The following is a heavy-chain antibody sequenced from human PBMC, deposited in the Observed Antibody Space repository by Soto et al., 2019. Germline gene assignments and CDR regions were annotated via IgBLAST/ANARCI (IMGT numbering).Heavy chain of an antibody. D-gene: IGHD2-2*01. CDR2: INPGDPDT. V-gene: IGHV5-51*01. CDR1: GYSFTSYW. J-gene: IGHJ4*02. CDR3: AREVPAAMADGSDY. Sequence: GESLKISCKGSGYSFTSYWIGWVRQMPGKGLEWMGIINPGDPDTRYSPSFQGQVTISADKSTSTTYLQWSSLKASDTAMYYCAREVPAAMADGSDYWGQGTLVTVSS.